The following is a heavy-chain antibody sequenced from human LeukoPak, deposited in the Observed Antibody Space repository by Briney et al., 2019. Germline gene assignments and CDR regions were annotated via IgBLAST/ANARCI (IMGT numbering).Heavy chain of an antibody. CDR3: ARDPGSFDILTGYYLDGNYYNAMDV. J-gene: IGHJ6*04. V-gene: IGHV3-21*01. D-gene: IGHD3-9*01. CDR2: IRSNNKYT. CDR1: GFSLSSYS. Sequence: AGGSLRLSCVASGFSLSSYSMTWVRPAPGEGLGRVSSIRSNNKYTYTAHSVKGRFTISRDNAKNSLYLHMNSLRAGDMAVYFCARDPGSFDILTGYYLDGNYYNAMDVWGKGTTVTVSS.